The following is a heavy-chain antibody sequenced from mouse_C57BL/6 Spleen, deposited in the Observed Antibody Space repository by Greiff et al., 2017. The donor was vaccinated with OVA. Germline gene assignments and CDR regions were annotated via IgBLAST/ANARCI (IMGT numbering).Heavy chain of an antibody. CDR3: ARLYDYGFDY. CDR1: GFTFTDYY. D-gene: IGHD2-4*01. CDR2: IRNKANGYTT. V-gene: IGHV7-3*01. J-gene: IGHJ2*01. Sequence: DVHLVESGGGLVQPGGSLSLSCAASGFTFTDYYMSWVRQPPGKALEWLGFIRNKANGYTTEYSASVKGRFTISRDNSQSILYLQMNALRAEDSATYYCARLYDYGFDYWGQGTTLTVSS.